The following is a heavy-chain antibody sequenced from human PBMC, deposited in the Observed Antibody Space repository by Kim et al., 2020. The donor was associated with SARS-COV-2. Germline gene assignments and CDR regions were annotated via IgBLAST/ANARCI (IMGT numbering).Heavy chain of an antibody. D-gene: IGHD2-2*02. V-gene: IGHV4-59*12. CDR3: ARNNRDYTGNRYYSYGLDV. CDR1: GGSLSRYL. CDR2: IYYTGST. Sequence: SETLSLTCTVSGGSLSRYLWTWIRQPPGKGLEWIGHIYYTGSTDYSPSLRSRVTMSVDTSKNQFSLNLSSVTAADTAGHFCARNNRDYTGNRYYSYGLDV. J-gene: IGHJ6*01.